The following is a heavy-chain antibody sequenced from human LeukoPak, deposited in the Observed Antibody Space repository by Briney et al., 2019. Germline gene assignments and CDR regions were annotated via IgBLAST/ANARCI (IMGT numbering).Heavy chain of an antibody. CDR3: ARDVTVAGT. CDR1: GYSFSSYG. V-gene: IGHV1-18*01. D-gene: IGHD6-19*01. J-gene: IGHJ4*02. Sequence: ASVKVSCKASGYSFSSYGITWVRQAPGQGLEWMGWISAYNGNTKYAQKFQGRVTMTTDTSTSTAYMELRSLRSDDTAVYYCARDVTVAGTWGQGTLVTVSS. CDR2: ISAYNGNT.